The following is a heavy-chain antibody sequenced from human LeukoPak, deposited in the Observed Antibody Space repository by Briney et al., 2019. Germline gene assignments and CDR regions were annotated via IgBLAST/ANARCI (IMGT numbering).Heavy chain of an antibody. CDR1: GFTFSSYG. CDR2: IWYDGSNK. Sequence: PGGSLRLSCAASGFTFSSYGMHWVRQAPVKGLEWVAVIWYDGSNKYYADSVKGRFTISRDNSKNTLYLQMNSLRAEDTAVYYCAREGLAAAANYYFDYWGQGTLVTVSS. J-gene: IGHJ4*02. CDR3: AREGLAAAANYYFDY. D-gene: IGHD6-13*01. V-gene: IGHV3-33*01.